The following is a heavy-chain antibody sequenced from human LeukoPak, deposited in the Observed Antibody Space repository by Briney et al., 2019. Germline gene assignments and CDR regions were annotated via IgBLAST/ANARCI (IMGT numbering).Heavy chain of an antibody. J-gene: IGHJ6*03. Sequence: GGSLRLSCAASGFTFSSFEMNWVRQAPGKGLEWVANIKQDGSEKNYVDSVKGRFTISRDNAKNSLYLQMNSLRADDTAVYYCARRTAMVTVYYYYYMDVWGKGTTVTVSS. V-gene: IGHV3-7*01. CDR3: ARRTAMVTVYYYYYMDV. D-gene: IGHD5-18*01. CDR2: IKQDGSEK. CDR1: GFTFSSFE.